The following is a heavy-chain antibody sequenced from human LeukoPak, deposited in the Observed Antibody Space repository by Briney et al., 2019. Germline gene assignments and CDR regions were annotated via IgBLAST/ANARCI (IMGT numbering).Heavy chain of an antibody. CDR1: GFSLSTRGVG. V-gene: IGHV2-5*02. Sequence: SGPTLLHPPPTLTLTCTFSGFSLSTRGVGVGWIRQPPGKALEWLTLIYWDDDKRYSPSLKSRLTITKDTSKNQVVLRMTNMDPVDTGTYYCAHRVGYEDSSGYYRPWGQGTLVTVSS. J-gene: IGHJ5*02. CDR3: AHRVGYEDSSGYYRP. D-gene: IGHD3-22*01. CDR2: IYWDDDK.